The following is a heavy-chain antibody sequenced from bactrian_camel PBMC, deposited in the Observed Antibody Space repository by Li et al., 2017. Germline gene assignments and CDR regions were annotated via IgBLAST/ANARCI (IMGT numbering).Heavy chain of an antibody. J-gene: IGHJ4*01. V-gene: IGHV3S31*01. CDR2: IYTGGSNS. CDR1: GYTSSRPS. CDR3: AAGIPKIAPLGHVGTWDQCRNVYTY. Sequence: DVQLVESGGGSVRAGGSLRLSCVVSGYTSSRPSVGWFRQAAGKEREGIAAIYTGGSNSYVDDSVKGRFTISKDKDKNTLYLQMNSLKPEDNAMCYCAAGIPKIAPLGHVGTWDQCRNVYTYWGRGTQVTVSS. D-gene: IGHD6*01.